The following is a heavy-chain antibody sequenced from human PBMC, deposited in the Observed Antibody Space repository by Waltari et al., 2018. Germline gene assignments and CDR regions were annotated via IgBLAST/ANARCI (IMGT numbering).Heavy chain of an antibody. Sequence: EIRLLQSGAEVTKPGATVKIPCKASGNSLSDNHIHWVQKVPGKGLEWIGRIDPEDGETIYAEKFEDRVTLTADLATETAYLELSRLSSDDTATYYCARRSGHCDGTTCSAGWFDPWGQGTLVKVSS. V-gene: IGHV1-69-2*01. CDR2: IDPEDGET. CDR1: GNSLSDNH. D-gene: IGHD2-2*01. J-gene: IGHJ5*02. CDR3: ARRSGHCDGTTCSAGWFDP.